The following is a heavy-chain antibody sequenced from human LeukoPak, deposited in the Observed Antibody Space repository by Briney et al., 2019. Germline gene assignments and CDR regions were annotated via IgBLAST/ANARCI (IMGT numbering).Heavy chain of an antibody. D-gene: IGHD6-19*01. J-gene: IGHJ3*02. Sequence: PGGSLRLSCAASGFTFSDYYMSWIRQAPGKGLEWVSYISSSSSTIYYADSVKGRFTISRDNAKNSLYLQMNSLRAEDTAVYYCFTLGSSGWFSSDAFDIWGQGTMVTVSS. CDR1: GFTFSDYY. V-gene: IGHV3-11*04. CDR3: FTLGSSGWFSSDAFDI. CDR2: ISSSSSTI.